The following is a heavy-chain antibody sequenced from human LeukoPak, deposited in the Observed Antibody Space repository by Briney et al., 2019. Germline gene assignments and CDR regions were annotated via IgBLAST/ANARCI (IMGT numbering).Heavy chain of an antibody. CDR3: ARLITGTTTAFDI. V-gene: IGHV4-4*07. CDR1: GGSISGYY. Sequence: SETLSLTCTVSGGSISGYYWSWIRQPAGKGLKWIGRVYTSGSTHYNPSLKSRVTMSVDTSKNQFSLKLSSVTAADTAVYYCARLITGTTTAFDIWGQGTMVTVSS. CDR2: VYTSGST. J-gene: IGHJ3*02. D-gene: IGHD1-7*01.